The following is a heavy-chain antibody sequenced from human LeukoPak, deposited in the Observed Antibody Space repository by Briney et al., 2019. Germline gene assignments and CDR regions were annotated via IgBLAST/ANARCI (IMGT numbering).Heavy chain of an antibody. CDR2: ISGTGSGT. D-gene: IGHD1-26*01. CDR3: AKAGRLPGTATTWDRSYDY. V-gene: IGHV3-23*01. CDR1: GFTFNIYA. Sequence: SGGSLRLSCVASGFTFNIYAMTWVRQAPGKGLEWVSAISGTGSGTYFADDVKGRFTISRDNSKNTLYLQMSSLRVDDTAVYYCAKAGRLPGTATTWDRSYDYWGQGTLVTVSS. J-gene: IGHJ4*02.